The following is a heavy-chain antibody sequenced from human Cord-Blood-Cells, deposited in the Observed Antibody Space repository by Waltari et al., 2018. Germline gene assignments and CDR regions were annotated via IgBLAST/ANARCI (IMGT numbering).Heavy chain of an antibody. Sequence: GWINPNSGGTNYAQKFQGWVTMTRDTSSSTAYMELSRLRSDDTAVYYCARDPTGITGTTLAYYFDYWGQGTLVTVSS. CDR3: ARDPTGITGTTLAYYFDY. V-gene: IGHV1-2*04. CDR2: INPNSGGT. D-gene: IGHD1-20*01. J-gene: IGHJ4*02.